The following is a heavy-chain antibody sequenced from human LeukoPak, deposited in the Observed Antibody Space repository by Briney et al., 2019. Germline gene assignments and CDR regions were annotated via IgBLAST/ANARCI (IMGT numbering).Heavy chain of an antibody. V-gene: IGHV3-30-3*01. D-gene: IGHD1-20*01. J-gene: IGHJ3*02. CDR1: GFTFSSYA. Sequence: GGSLRLSCAASGFTFSSYAMHWVRQAPGKGLEWVAVISYDGSNKYYADSVKGRFTISRDNSKNTLYLQMNSLRAEDTAVYYCARDRSITGTTGHAFDIWGQGTMVTVSS. CDR2: ISYDGSNK. CDR3: ARDRSITGTTGHAFDI.